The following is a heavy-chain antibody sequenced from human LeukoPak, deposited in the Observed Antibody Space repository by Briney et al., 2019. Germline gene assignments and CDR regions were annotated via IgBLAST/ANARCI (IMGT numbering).Heavy chain of an antibody. CDR1: GGSISSYY. J-gene: IGHJ4*02. CDR2: IYYSGST. D-gene: IGHD6-6*01. CDR3: ARGEYSSSSIDY. Sequence: PSETLSLTCTVSGGSISSYYWSWIRQPPGKGLEWIGYIYYSGSTNYNPSLKSRVTISVDTSKNQFSLKLSSVTAADTAVYYCARGEYSSSSIDYWGQGTLVTVSS. V-gene: IGHV4-59*01.